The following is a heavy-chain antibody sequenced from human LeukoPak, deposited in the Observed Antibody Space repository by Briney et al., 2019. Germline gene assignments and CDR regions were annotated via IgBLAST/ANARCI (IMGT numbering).Heavy chain of an antibody. J-gene: IGHJ4*02. CDR2: IYCTGHT. D-gene: IGHD1-1*01. Sequence: PSETLSLTCTVSGDSISTYYWSWIRQPPGKGLEWIGCIYCTGHTNYNPSLKSRGTISVDTSKNQFSLKLRFVTAADTAVYYCARHTSGTTNDLWGQGTLVTVSS. CDR3: ARHTSGTTNDL. CDR1: GDSISTYY. V-gene: IGHV4-59*08.